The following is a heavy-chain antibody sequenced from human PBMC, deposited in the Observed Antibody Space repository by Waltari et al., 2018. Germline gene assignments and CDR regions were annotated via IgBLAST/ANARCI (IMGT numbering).Heavy chain of an antibody. D-gene: IGHD6-19*01. Sequence: VQLQESGPGLVKPSETLSLTCTVSGRSVRRGSYYWRWLRQPPGKGLEWVSAISGSGGSTYYADSGKGRFTNSRDNSKNTLYLQMNSLRAEDTAGYYCAKDREAVAGGYFQHWGQGTLVTVSS. CDR1: GRSVRRGSYY. CDR3: AKDREAVAGGYFQH. V-gene: IGHV3-23*01. J-gene: IGHJ1*01. CDR2: ISGSGGST.